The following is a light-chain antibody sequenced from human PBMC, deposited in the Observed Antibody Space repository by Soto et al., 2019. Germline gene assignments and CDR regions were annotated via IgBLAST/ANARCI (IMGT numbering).Light chain of an antibody. CDR2: GAS. V-gene: IGKV3-11*01. CDR3: QQRSHWPRT. Sequence: EIVLTQSPATLSLSPGEGATLSCRASQSVSTYLAWYQQRPGQAPRLLIYGASNRATDIPARFSGGGSGTDFTLSISRLEPEDFAVYYCQQRSHWPRTFGLGTKVGIK. CDR1: QSVSTY. J-gene: IGKJ1*01.